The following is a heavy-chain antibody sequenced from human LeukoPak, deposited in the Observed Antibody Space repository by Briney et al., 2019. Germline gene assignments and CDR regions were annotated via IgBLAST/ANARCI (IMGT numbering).Heavy chain of an antibody. Sequence: GGSLRLSCAASGFTFSDYWMHWFRQAPRKGLVGVSRINSDGRITTYADSVKGRFTISRDNAKNTLYLQMNSLRAEDTAVYYCARVRWGGLYYFDSWGQGTLVTVSS. D-gene: IGHD3-16*01. V-gene: IGHV3-74*01. CDR1: GFTFSDYW. CDR2: INSDGRIT. CDR3: ARVRWGGLYYFDS. J-gene: IGHJ4*02.